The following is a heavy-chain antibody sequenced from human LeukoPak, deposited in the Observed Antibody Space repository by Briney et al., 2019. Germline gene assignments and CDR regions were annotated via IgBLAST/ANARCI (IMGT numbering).Heavy chain of an antibody. Sequence: ASVKVSCKASGYTFTSYIISWLRQAPGQGLEWMGWINAYNGNTDYAQRVQGRVTITTDKSTSTAYMEVRSLRSDDTAVYYCARDRHIAAAVYYYYMDVWGKGTPVTVSS. V-gene: IGHV1-18*01. CDR2: INAYNGNT. D-gene: IGHD6-13*01. CDR1: GYTFTSYI. CDR3: ARDRHIAAAVYYYYMDV. J-gene: IGHJ6*03.